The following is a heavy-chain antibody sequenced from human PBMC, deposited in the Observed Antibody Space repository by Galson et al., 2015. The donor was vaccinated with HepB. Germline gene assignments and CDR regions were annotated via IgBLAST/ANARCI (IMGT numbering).Heavy chain of an antibody. CDR3: ARGISRPDSSGSYDNWFDP. Sequence: SETLSLTCTVSGGSIRSYYWNWIRQAPGKGLEWIGYIYFSGSAHYNPSLKSRVTMSFDTSKKQFSLRLNSMTPADTAVYYCARGISRPDSSGSYDNWFDPWGQGTLVTVSS. J-gene: IGHJ5*02. V-gene: IGHV4-59*01. D-gene: IGHD6-19*01. CDR1: GGSIRSYY. CDR2: IYFSGSA.